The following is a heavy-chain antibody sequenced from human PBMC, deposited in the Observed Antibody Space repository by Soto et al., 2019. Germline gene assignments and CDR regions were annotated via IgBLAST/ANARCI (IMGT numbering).Heavy chain of an antibody. V-gene: IGHV3-49*03. CDR1: GFTFGDYA. D-gene: IGHD3-16*01. CDR2: IRSKAYGGTT. J-gene: IGHJ4*02. CDR3: TRVGYALMQYYFDY. Sequence: HPGGSLRLSCTASGFTFGDYAMSWFRQAPGKGLEWVGFIRSKAYGGTTEYVASVKGRFTISRDDSKSIAYLQMNSLKTEDSAVYFCTRVGYALMQYYFDYWGQGTLVTVSS.